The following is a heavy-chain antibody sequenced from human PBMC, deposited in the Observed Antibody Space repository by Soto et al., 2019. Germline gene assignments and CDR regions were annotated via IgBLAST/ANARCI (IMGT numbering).Heavy chain of an antibody. D-gene: IGHD2-15*01. J-gene: IGHJ3*02. CDR1: GGTFSSYT. V-gene: IGHV1-69*02. CDR2: IIPILGIA. Sequence: SVKVSCKASGGTFSSYTISWVRQAPGQGLEWMGRIIPILGIANYAQKFQGRVTITADKSTSTAYMELSSLRSEDTAVYYCARSDIVVVVAAAFDIWGQGTMVTVSS. CDR3: ARSDIVVVVAAAFDI.